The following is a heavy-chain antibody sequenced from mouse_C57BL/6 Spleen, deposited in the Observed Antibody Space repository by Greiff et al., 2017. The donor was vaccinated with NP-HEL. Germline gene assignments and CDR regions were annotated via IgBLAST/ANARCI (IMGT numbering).Heavy chain of an antibody. CDR2: IYPRSGNT. D-gene: IGHD1-1*01. V-gene: IGHV1-81*01. CDR1: GYTFTSYG. CDR3: ARYDTTVVAFDY. J-gene: IGHJ2*01. Sequence: QVQLQQSGAELARPGASVKLSCKASGYTFTSYGISWVKQRTGQGLEWIGEIYPRSGNTYYNEKFKGKATLTADKSSSTAYMELRSLTSEDSAVYFCARYDTTVVAFDYWGQGTTLTVSS.